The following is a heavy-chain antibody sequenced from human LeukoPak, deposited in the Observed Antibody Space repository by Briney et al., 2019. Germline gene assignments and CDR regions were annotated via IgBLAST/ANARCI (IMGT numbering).Heavy chain of an antibody. V-gene: IGHV3-23*01. CDR1: GFTFSRYG. CDR2: ISGSGSNT. Sequence: VQPGGSLRLSCAASGFTFSRYGMSWVRQAPGKGLEWVSPISGSGSNTYYADSVKGRFTISRDNSKNTLYLQMNSLRSEDTAVYYCAKDIQRGSSGWYGVFDIWGQGTMVTVSS. CDR3: AKDIQRGSSGWYGVFDI. J-gene: IGHJ3*02. D-gene: IGHD6-19*01.